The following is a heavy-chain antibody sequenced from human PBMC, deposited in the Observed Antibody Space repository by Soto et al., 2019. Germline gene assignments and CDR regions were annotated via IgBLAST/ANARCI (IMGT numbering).Heavy chain of an antibody. CDR2: INHSGST. Sequence: LSLTCAVYGGSFSGYYWSWIRQPPGKGLEWIGEINHSGSTNYNPSLKSRVTISVDTSKNQFSLKLSSVTAADTAVYYCARGSGGGATPFDYWGQGTLVTVSS. V-gene: IGHV4-34*01. J-gene: IGHJ4*02. CDR3: ARGSGGGATPFDY. CDR1: GGSFSGYY. D-gene: IGHD1-26*01.